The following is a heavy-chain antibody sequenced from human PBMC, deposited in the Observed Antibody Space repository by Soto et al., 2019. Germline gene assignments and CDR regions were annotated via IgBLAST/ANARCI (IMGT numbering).Heavy chain of an antibody. CDR1: GNSINSYY. CDR2: IYISGST. V-gene: IGHV4-4*07. Sequence: PSATPSLTCTLPGNSINSYYWYWIRQPAGEGLEWIGRIYISGSTNYNPSLKSRVTMSIDTSKNQFSLKVTSVTAADKAVYYCAKSNSHSRWGQYGLDGWGIGIMVTV. CDR3: AKSNSHSRWGQYGLDG. D-gene: IGHD6-13*01. J-gene: IGHJ6*03.